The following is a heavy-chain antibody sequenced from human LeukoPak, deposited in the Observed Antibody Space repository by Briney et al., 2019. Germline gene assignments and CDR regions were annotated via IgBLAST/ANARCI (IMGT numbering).Heavy chain of an antibody. D-gene: IGHD3-10*01. CDR1: GGSITRSSYY. CDR3: ARDRSWYMDV. V-gene: IGHV4-61*01. Sequence: SETLSLTCTVSGGSITRSSYYWGWIRQPPGKGLEWIGYIYYSGSTNYNPSLKSRVTISEDTSKNQFSLKLRSVTAADTALYYCARDRSWYMDVWGKGTRVTISS. CDR2: IYYSGST. J-gene: IGHJ6*03.